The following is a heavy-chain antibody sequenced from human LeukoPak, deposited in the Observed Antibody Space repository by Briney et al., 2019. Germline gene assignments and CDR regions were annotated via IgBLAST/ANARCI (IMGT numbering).Heavy chain of an antibody. V-gene: IGHV4-30-4*01. Sequence: PSRTLSLTCTVSGGSISSADYYWGWIRQPPGKGLEWIGYIYYSGDTYYNPSLKSRLSMSVDTSKNQFSLKLSPVTAADTAVYHCARGDYFYGMDVWGQGTTVTVSS. D-gene: IGHD6-25*01. CDR2: IYYSGDT. CDR1: GGSISSADYY. CDR3: ARGDYFYGMDV. J-gene: IGHJ6*02.